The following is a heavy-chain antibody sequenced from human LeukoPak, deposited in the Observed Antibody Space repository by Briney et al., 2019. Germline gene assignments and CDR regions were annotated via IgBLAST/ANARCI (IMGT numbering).Heavy chain of an antibody. CDR2: ISSSYSYI. Sequence: KAGGSLRLSCAASGFTFSSYTMNWVRQAPGKGLEWVSFISSSYSYIYYADSVKGRFTISRDNAKNSLYLQMNSLRAEDTAVYYCARVGYTYGREKGAFDYWGQGALVTVSS. J-gene: IGHJ4*02. CDR3: ARVGYTYGREKGAFDY. D-gene: IGHD5-18*01. V-gene: IGHV3-21*01. CDR1: GFTFSSYT.